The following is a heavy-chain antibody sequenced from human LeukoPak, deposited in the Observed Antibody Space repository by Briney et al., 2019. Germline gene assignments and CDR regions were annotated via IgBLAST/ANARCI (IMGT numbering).Heavy chain of an antibody. CDR2: INPNSGGT. J-gene: IGHJ4*02. D-gene: IGHD3-10*01. CDR1: VYTFTVYY. CDR3: ARFQTTLLWCFDY. Sequence: ASVTVSFKASVYTFTVYYMHWVRQPPGQGLEWMGWINPNSGGTNYAQKFQGRVTMTRDTSISTAYMELRSLRSDDTAVYYCARFQTTLLWCFDYWGQGTLVTVSS. V-gene: IGHV1-2*02.